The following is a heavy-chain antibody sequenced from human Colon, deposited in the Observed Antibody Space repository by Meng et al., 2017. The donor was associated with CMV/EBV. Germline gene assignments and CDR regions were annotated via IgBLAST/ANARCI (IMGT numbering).Heavy chain of an antibody. CDR3: ARLNGGNSGDWFDP. D-gene: IGHD4-23*01. V-gene: IGHV1-18*04. Sequence: SGFPFNSYRFTWVRQAPGQGLEWLGWISAYNGNTNYAQIVQGRVTMTTDPSTTTAYMELTDLRSDDTAVYYCARLNGGNSGDWFDPWGQGTLVTVSS. CDR1: GFPFNSYR. CDR2: ISAYNGNT. J-gene: IGHJ5*02.